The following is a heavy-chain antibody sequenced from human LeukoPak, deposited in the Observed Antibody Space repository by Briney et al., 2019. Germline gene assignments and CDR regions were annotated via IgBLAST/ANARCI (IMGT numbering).Heavy chain of an antibody. D-gene: IGHD2-2*01. J-gene: IGHJ6*03. V-gene: IGHV4-34*01. CDR2: INHSGST. CDR1: GGSFSGYY. CDR3: ARGPRVVVPDARGLAIYYYMDV. Sequence: SETLSLTCAVYGGSFSGYYWSWVRQPPGKGLEWIGEINHSGSTNYNPALKSRVTISVDTSKNQFSLKLSSVAAADTAVYYCARGPRVVVPDARGLAIYYYMDVWGKGTTVTVSS.